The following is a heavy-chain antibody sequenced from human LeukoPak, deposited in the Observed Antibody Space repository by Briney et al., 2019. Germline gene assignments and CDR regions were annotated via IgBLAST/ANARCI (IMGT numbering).Heavy chain of an antibody. J-gene: IGHJ3*02. CDR1: GGSISSYY. CDR2: IYYSGST. V-gene: IGHV4-59*12. D-gene: IGHD2/OR15-2a*01. CDR3: ARDYFGAFDI. Sequence: SETLSLTCTVSGGSISSYYWSWIRQPPGKGLEWIGYIYYSGSTNYNPSLKSRVTLSVDTSKNQFSLKLSSVTAADTAVYYCARDYFGAFDIWGQGTMVTVSS.